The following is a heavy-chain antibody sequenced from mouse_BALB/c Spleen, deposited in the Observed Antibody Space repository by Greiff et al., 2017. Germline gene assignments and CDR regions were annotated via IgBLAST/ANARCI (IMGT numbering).Heavy chain of an antibody. V-gene: IGHV1-69*01. CDR2: IDTSDSYT. J-gene: IGHJ4*01. D-gene: IGHD1-2*01. CDR1: GYTFTDYW. Sequence: QVQLQQPGAELVMPGASVKMSCKASGYTFTDYWMHWVKQRPGQGLEWIGAIDTSDSYTSYNQKFKGKATLTVDESSSTAYMQLSSLTSEDSAVYYCARGPTATGGDAMDYWGQGTSVTVSS. CDR3: ARGPTATGGDAMDY.